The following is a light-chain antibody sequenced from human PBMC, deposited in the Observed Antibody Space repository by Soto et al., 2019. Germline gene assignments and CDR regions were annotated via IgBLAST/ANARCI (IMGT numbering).Light chain of an antibody. Sequence: DIHMTQSASSGSASLGARVTITCRASQGISAWLAWYQQKPGKAPKLLIYEASGLQSGVPSRFRGSGSGTDFTLTITSLQPEDSATYFCQQADSFPITFGQGTRLEIK. V-gene: IGKV1-12*01. CDR2: EAS. CDR1: QGISAW. J-gene: IGKJ5*01. CDR3: QQADSFPIT.